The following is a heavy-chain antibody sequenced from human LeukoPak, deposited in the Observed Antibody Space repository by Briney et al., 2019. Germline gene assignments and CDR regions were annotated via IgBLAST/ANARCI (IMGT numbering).Heavy chain of an antibody. D-gene: IGHD3-22*01. J-gene: IGHJ4*02. V-gene: IGHV4-59*11. Sequence: SETLSLTCKVSGGPINSHYWSWIRQPPGKGLEWFGHIYYSGSTYFNPSLTGRLTMSIDTSKSVFSLNLTSVTAADTAVYYCARRLNYYDSYGFDYWGQGSLVTVSS. CDR3: ARRLNYYDSYGFDY. CDR1: GGPINSHY. CDR2: IYYSGST.